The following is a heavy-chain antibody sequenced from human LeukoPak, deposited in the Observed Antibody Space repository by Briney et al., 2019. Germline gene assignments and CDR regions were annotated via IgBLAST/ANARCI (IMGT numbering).Heavy chain of an antibody. J-gene: IGHJ4*02. Sequence: GGSLRLSCAASGFTFSSYAMNRVRQAPGKGIEWVSGISGSGGSTYYADSVKGRVTISRDNSKNTLYLQMNSLRAEDTAVYYCAKDLSSSWNYFDYWGQGTLVTVSS. D-gene: IGHD6-13*01. V-gene: IGHV3-23*01. CDR3: AKDLSSSWNYFDY. CDR1: GFTFSSYA. CDR2: ISGSGGST.